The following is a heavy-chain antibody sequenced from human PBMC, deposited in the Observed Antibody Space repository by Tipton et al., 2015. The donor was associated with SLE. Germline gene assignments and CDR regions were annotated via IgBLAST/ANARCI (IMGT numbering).Heavy chain of an antibody. J-gene: IGHJ6*02. CDR3: ARSGSYYYGMNV. V-gene: IGHV4-34*01. CDR2: INHSGST. D-gene: IGHD5-12*01. Sequence: TLSLTCAVYGGSFSGYYWSWIRQSPGKRLEWIGDINHSGSTNYNPSLKSRVTISVDTSKNQFSLRLNSVTAADTAVYYCARSGSYYYGMNVWGQGTTVTVSS. CDR1: GGSFSGYY.